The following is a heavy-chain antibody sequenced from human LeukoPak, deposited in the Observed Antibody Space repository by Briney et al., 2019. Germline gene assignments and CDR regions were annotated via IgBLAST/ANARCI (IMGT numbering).Heavy chain of an antibody. Sequence: GGSLRLSCAASGFTFSTYEFNWVRQAPGKGLEWVSYIDGSGFSVYYAHSVKGRFTISRDNAKNSLYLQMNSLRDDDMALYYCARGNSGSYSQDWFDPWGQGTLVTVSS. J-gene: IGHJ5*02. D-gene: IGHD1-26*01. V-gene: IGHV3-48*03. CDR1: GFTFSTYE. CDR2: IDGSGFSV. CDR3: ARGNSGSYSQDWFDP.